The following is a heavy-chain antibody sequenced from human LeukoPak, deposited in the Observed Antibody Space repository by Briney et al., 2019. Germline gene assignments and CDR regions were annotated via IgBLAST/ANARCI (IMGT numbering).Heavy chain of an antibody. CDR2: FYPEDGEA. J-gene: IGHJ6*02. D-gene: IGHD3-10*01. Sequence: ASVKVSRMLSRYTLTELSMHWVRPAPGKGRGGVGGFYPEDGEAIYAQKFQGRVTMTEDTSTDTAYMELRSLRSEDTAVYYGSKEFGGPYYYYYGMDVWGQGTTVTVSS. V-gene: IGHV1-24*01. CDR1: RYTLTELS. CDR3: SKEFGGPYYYYYGMDV.